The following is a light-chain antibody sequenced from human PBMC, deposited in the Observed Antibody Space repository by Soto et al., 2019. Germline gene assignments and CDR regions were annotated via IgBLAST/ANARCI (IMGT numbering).Light chain of an antibody. CDR3: QQYTNFPLT. V-gene: IGKV1-5*01. Sequence: DIQMTQSHSALSASVGDRVTITCRASPSISRWLAWYQQKPGKAPKLLIHKASRLESGVPSRFSGSESGTEFTLTISGLAPDDFATYYCQQYTNFPLTFGGGTTVEIK. CDR1: PSISRW. CDR2: KAS. J-gene: IGKJ4*01.